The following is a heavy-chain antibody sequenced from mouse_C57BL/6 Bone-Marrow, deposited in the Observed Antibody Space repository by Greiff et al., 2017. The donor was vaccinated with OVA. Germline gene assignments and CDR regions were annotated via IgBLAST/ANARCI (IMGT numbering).Heavy chain of an antibody. CDR2: VYPYNGGT. CDR3: ARWGYYGSSYTFYYFDY. V-gene: IGHV1-36*01. J-gene: IGHJ2*01. Sequence: VQLQQSGPVLVKPGPSVKISCKASGFTFTDYYMHWVKQSHGKSLRWIGLVYPYNGGTRYNQKFKGKATLTVGTSASTAYMELNSLASEDSAVYYCARWGYYGSSYTFYYFDYWGQGTTLTVSS. CDR1: GFTFTDYY. D-gene: IGHD1-1*01.